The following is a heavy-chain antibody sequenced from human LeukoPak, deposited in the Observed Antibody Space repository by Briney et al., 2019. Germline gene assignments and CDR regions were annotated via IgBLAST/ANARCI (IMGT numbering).Heavy chain of an antibody. CDR2: ISSSGNNA. D-gene: IGHD5-24*01. J-gene: IGHJ3*01. CDR3: AKDIQLST. Sequence: GESLIISCEASGFSFSDFWIGWVRQAPGKGLEWVSLISSSGNNAYYADSVKGRFTISRDNSKNTLSLQMNSLRVEDTAIYYCAKDIQLSTWGLGTMVTVSS. V-gene: IGHV3-23*01. CDR1: GFSFSDFW.